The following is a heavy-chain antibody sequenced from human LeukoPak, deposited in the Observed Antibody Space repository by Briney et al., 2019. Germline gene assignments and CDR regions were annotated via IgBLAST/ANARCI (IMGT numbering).Heavy chain of an antibody. Sequence: PGGSLRLSCTASGFTFSNFWMGWVRQAPGKGLEWVANIKQDETEKFYLGSVKGRFTISRDNAKNSLYLQMNSLRVEDTALYYCARRDYYDSNGYFFPYYFDNWGQGTLVAVSS. J-gene: IGHJ4*02. CDR1: GFTFSNFW. CDR2: IKQDETEK. CDR3: ARRDYYDSNGYFFPYYFDN. D-gene: IGHD3-22*01. V-gene: IGHV3-7*03.